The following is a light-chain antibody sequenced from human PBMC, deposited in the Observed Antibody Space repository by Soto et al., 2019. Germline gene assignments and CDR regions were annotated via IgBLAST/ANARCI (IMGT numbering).Light chain of an antibody. CDR3: QQYNDWSPLT. CDR1: QSVSSK. J-gene: IGKJ3*01. Sequence: EIVLAQSPATLSVSPGEGATLSCRASQSVSSKLAWYQQKPGQAPRLLIYGASTRATGIPARFSGSGSGTEFTLIISSLQSEDSAVYYCQQYNDWSPLTFGPGTKVDI. CDR2: GAS. V-gene: IGKV3-15*01.